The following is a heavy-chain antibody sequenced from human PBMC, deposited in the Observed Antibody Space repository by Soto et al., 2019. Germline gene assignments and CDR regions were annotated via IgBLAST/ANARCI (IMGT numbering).Heavy chain of an antibody. CDR2: INPNSGGT. CDR1: GYTFTGYY. Sequence: PRASVKVSCKASGYTFTGYYMHWVRQAPGQGLEWMGWINPNSGGTNYAQKFQGWVTMTRDTSISTAYMELSRLRSDDTAVYYCARGGGYDPYYFDYWGQGTLVTVSS. V-gene: IGHV1-2*04. J-gene: IGHJ4*02. D-gene: IGHD5-12*01. CDR3: ARGGGYDPYYFDY.